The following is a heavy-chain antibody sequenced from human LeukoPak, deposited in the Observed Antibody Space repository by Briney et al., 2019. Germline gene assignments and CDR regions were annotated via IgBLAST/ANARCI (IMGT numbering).Heavy chain of an antibody. J-gene: IGHJ6*02. V-gene: IGHV4-59*12. CDR1: GGSISRYY. CDR2: MNYSGST. CDR3: AREERYSSSWGRYYYYGMDV. Sequence: SETLSLTCTVSGGSISRYYWSWLRQPPGKGLEWIGYMNYSGSTNYNPSLKSRVTISVDTSKNQYSLKLSSVTAADTAVYYCAREERYSSSWGRYYYYGMDVWGQGTTVTVSS. D-gene: IGHD6-13*01.